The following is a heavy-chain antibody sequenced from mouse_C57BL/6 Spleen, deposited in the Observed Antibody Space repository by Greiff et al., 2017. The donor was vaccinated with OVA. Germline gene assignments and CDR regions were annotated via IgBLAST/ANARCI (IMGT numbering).Heavy chain of an antibody. CDR1: GYTFTSYW. V-gene: IGHV1-52*01. Sequence: VQLQQPGAELVRPGSSVKLSCKASGYTFTSYWMHWVKQRPIQGLEWIGNIDPSDSETHYNQKFKDKATLTVDKSSSTAYMQLRSLTSEDSAVYYCARWDSSGPFAYWGQGTLVTVSA. CDR2: IDPSDSET. D-gene: IGHD3-2*02. CDR3: ARWDSSGPFAY. J-gene: IGHJ3*01.